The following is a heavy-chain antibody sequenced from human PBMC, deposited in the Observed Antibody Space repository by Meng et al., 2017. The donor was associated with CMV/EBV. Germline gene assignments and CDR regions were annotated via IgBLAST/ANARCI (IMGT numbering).Heavy chain of an antibody. V-gene: IGHV3-33*06. Sequence: GGSLRLSCAASGFTFSSYGMHWVRQVPGKGLEWVAVIWYDGSNKYYADSVKGRFTISRDNSKNTLYLQMNSLRAEDTAVYYCAKDLLRYCSSTSCPFGMDVWGQGTTVTVSS. D-gene: IGHD2-2*01. CDR3: AKDLLRYCSSTSCPFGMDV. CDR1: GFTFSSYG. J-gene: IGHJ6*02. CDR2: IWYDGSNK.